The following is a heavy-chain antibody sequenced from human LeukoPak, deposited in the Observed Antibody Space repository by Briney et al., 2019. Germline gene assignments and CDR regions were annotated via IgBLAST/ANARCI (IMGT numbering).Heavy chain of an antibody. CDR2: IIPIFGTA. Sequence: SVKVSCKASGGTFSSYAISWVRQAPGRGLEWMGGIIPIFGTANYAQKFQGRVTITADKSTSTAYMELSSLRSEDTAVYYCARGTFATPFSWFDPWGQGTLVTVSS. V-gene: IGHV1-69*06. J-gene: IGHJ5*02. CDR3: ARGTFATPFSWFDP. D-gene: IGHD3-16*01. CDR1: GGTFSSYA.